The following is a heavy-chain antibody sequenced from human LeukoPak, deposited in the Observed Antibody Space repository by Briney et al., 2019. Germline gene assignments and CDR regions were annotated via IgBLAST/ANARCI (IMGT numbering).Heavy chain of an antibody. CDR3: ARGSVGYYDPLI. Sequence: GGSLRLSCAAFGFTFSSYAMHWVRQAPGKGLEYVSAISSNGGSTYYANSVKGRFTISRDNSKNTLYLQMGSLRAEDMAVYYCARGSVGYYDPLIWGQGTLVTVSS. CDR1: GFTFSSYA. CDR2: ISSNGGST. D-gene: IGHD3-16*01. V-gene: IGHV3-64*01. J-gene: IGHJ4*02.